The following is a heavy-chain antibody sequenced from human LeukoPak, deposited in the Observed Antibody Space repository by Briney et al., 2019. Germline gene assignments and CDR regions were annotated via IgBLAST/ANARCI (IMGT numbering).Heavy chain of an antibody. D-gene: IGHD3-22*01. CDR3: AKGSYYDSSGSFYFDY. CDR2: ISGSGDNT. V-gene: IGHV3-23*01. J-gene: IGHJ4*02. CDR1: GFSFGSYA. Sequence: GGSLRLSCATSGFSFGSYAMSWVRQAPGKGLEWVSGISGSGDNTYYADSVKGRFTISRDNSKNTLYVQVNSLGTEDTAAYYCAKGSYYDSSGSFYFDYWGQGTLVTVSS.